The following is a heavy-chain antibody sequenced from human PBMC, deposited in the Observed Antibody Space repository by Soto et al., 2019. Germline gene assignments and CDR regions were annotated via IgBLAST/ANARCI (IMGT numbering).Heavy chain of an antibody. CDR3: ARDGGVGATEYFDI. Sequence: EVQLVESGGGLVKPGGSLRLSCAASGFTFSSYSMNWVRQAPGKGLEWVSSISSSSSYIYYADSVKGRFTISRDNAKTSLYLQMNIVRAEDTAVYYCARDGGVGATEYFDIWGRGTLVTVSS. CDR2: ISSSSSYI. V-gene: IGHV3-21*01. D-gene: IGHD1-26*01. CDR1: GFTFSSYS. J-gene: IGHJ2*01.